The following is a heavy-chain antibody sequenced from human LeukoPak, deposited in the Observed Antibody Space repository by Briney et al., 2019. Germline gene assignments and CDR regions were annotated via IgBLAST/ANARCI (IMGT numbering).Heavy chain of an antibody. D-gene: IGHD6-19*01. CDR2: IIPTLGIA. V-gene: IGHV1-69*04. J-gene: IGHJ4*02. CDR3: AGEEERGVTVAGTAFDY. Sequence: ASVKVSFNASGGTFTSYSITWVRHAPGQGLEWRGRIIPTLGIANYAQKFQGRVTITADKSTSTAYMELSSLRSEDTAVYYCAGEEERGVTVAGTAFDYWGQGTLVTVSS. CDR1: GGTFTSYS.